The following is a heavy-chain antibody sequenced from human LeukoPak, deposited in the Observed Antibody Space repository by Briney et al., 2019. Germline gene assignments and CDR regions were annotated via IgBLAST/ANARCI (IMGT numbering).Heavy chain of an antibody. CDR1: GYTFTSYG. CDR2: ISAYNGNT. J-gene: IGHJ4*02. CDR3: AREGGYCSGGSCSAYFDY. D-gene: IGHD2-15*01. Sequence: ASVKVSCKASGYTFTSYGISLVRQAPGQGLEWMGWISAYNGNTNYAQKLQGRVTMTTDTSTSTAYMELRSLRSDDTAVYYCAREGGYCSGGSCSAYFDYWGQGTLVTVSS. V-gene: IGHV1-18*01.